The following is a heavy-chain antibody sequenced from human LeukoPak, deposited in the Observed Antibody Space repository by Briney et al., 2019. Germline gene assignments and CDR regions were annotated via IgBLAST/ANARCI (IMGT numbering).Heavy chain of an antibody. CDR2: IWSDGGNK. J-gene: IGHJ4*02. D-gene: IGHD1-26*01. CDR3: AKSLGATRGYFEH. Sequence: GGSLRLSCAASGFTFSTYGMHWVRQAPGKGLEWVAFIWSDGGNKYADSVKGRYTISRDNSKNTLYLQMNSLRPEDTAVYYCAKSLGATRGYFEHWGQGTLVTVSS. V-gene: IGHV3-30*02. CDR1: GFTFSTYG.